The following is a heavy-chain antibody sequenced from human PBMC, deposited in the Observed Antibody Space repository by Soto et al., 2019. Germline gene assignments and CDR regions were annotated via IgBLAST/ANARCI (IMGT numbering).Heavy chain of an antibody. CDR1: GYTFTSYG. J-gene: IGHJ6*02. D-gene: IGHD3-10*01. Sequence: ASVKVSCEASGYTFTSYGISWVRQAPGQGLEWMGWISAYNGNTNYAQKLQGRVTMTTDTSTSTAYMELRSLRSDVTAVYYCAMFTGSGYYGMDVWGQGTTVTVSS. CDR2: ISAYNGNT. CDR3: AMFTGSGYYGMDV. V-gene: IGHV1-18*01.